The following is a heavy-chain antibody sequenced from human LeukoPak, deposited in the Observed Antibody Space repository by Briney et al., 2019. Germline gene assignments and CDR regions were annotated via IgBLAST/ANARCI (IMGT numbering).Heavy chain of an antibody. CDR3: ALGDSRSTSCFVFDY. CDR1: GGYLSSYY. D-gene: IGHD2-2*01. CDR2: IFNSGST. V-gene: IGHV4-59*01. Sequence: PSETLSLTCTVSGGYLSSYYWSWIRQPPGKGLEWIGYIFNSGSTNYNPSLKSRVTISVDTSKNQFSLKLSSVTAADTAVYFCALGDSRSTSCFVFDYWGQGSLVTVSS. J-gene: IGHJ4*02.